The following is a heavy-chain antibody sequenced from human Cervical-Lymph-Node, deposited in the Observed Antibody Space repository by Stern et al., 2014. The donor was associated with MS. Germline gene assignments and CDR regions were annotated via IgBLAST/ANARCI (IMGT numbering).Heavy chain of an antibody. CDR3: ARGGYEDFDY. Sequence: VQLVQSGPGLVKPSETLSLTCTVSGGSISSYYWSWIRQPPGKGLEWIGYIYYSGSTNYNPSLKSRVTISVDTSKNQFSLKLSSVTAADTAVYYCARGGYEDFDYWGQGTLVTVSS. V-gene: IGHV4-59*01. J-gene: IGHJ4*02. CDR1: GGSISSYY. CDR2: IYYSGST. D-gene: IGHD5-12*01.